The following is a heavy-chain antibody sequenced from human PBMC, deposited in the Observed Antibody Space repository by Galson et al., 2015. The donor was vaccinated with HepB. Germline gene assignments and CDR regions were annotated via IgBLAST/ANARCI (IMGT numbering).Heavy chain of an antibody. CDR1: GFTFSSYA. J-gene: IGHJ6*02. CDR3: ARDLDSSSWFGAYYYYGMDV. Sequence: SLRLSCAASGFTFSSYAMHWVRQAPGKGLEWVAVISYDGSNKYYADSVKGRFTISRDNSKNTLYLQMNSLGAEDTAVYYCARDLDSSSWFGAYYYYGMDVWGQGTTVTVSS. CDR2: ISYDGSNK. D-gene: IGHD6-13*01. V-gene: IGHV3-30-3*01.